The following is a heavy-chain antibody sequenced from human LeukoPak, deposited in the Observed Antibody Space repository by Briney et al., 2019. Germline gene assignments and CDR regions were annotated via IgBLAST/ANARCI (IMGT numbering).Heavy chain of an antibody. V-gene: IGHV3-7*01. Sequence: GGSLRLSCAASGFSFSNDWMCWVRQAPGKGLEWVANINQDGSKKYYVDSVKGRFTISRDNAKNSLYLQMSSLRAEDTAVYYCARDHAYRTDYWGQGALVTVSS. CDR1: GFSFSNDW. D-gene: IGHD2-2*01. CDR3: ARDHAYRTDY. J-gene: IGHJ4*02. CDR2: INQDGSKK.